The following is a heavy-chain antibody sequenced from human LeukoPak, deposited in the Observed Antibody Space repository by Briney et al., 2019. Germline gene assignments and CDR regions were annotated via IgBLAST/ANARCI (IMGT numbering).Heavy chain of an antibody. Sequence: GGSLRLSCAASGFTFSSYAMHWVRQAPGKGLEWVANIKQAGSEKYYVDSVTGRFTISRDNAKNSLYLQMNSLRAEDTAVYYCARYSGSYEVNYYYYYGMDVWGQGTTVTVSS. CDR1: GFTFSSYA. CDR3: ARYSGSYEVNYYYYYGMDV. D-gene: IGHD1-26*01. J-gene: IGHJ6*02. CDR2: IKQAGSEK. V-gene: IGHV3-7*03.